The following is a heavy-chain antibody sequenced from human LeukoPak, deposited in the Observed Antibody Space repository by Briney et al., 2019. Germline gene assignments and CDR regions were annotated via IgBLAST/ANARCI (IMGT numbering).Heavy chain of an antibody. J-gene: IGHJ3*02. CDR1: GYSFTSYW. Sequence: GESLKISCKGSGYSFTSYWFGWVRQMPGKGLEWMGIIYPGDSDTRYSPSFQGQVTISADKSISTAYLQWSSLKASDTAMYYCARRWAVAGNNHAFDIWGQGTMVTVSS. V-gene: IGHV5-51*01. CDR2: IYPGDSDT. D-gene: IGHD6-19*01. CDR3: ARRWAVAGNNHAFDI.